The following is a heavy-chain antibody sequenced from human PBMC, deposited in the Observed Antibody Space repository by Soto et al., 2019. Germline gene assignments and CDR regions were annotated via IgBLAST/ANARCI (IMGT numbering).Heavy chain of an antibody. V-gene: IGHV1-69*01. Sequence: GXSVKVSCKVSGGPFITYPINWVRQAPGQGLEFMGGIIPKFGTTNYAQKFRGTVTITADESTSTAYMELNNLKSEDTAVYYCARGDSNSTGWYIWFDPWGQGTLVTVSS. CDR2: IIPKFGTT. J-gene: IGHJ5*02. CDR1: GGPFITYP. D-gene: IGHD6-19*01. CDR3: ARGDSNSTGWYIWFDP.